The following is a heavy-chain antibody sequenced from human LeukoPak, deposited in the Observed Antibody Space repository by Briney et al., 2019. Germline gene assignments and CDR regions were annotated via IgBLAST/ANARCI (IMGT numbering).Heavy chain of an antibody. Sequence: SETLSLTCTVSGGSISSGDYYWSWIRQPPGKGLEWIGYIYYSGSTYYNPSLKSRVTISVDTSKNQFSLKLSSVTAADTAVYYCARERGYSGYYFDYWGQGTLVTVSS. CDR1: GGSISSGDYY. CDR2: IYYSGST. D-gene: IGHD5-12*01. V-gene: IGHV4-30-4*08. J-gene: IGHJ4*02. CDR3: ARERGYSGYYFDY.